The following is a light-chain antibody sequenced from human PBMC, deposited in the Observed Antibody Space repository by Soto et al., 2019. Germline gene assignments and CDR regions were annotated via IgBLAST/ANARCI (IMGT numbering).Light chain of an antibody. CDR3: SSYTRSSSLV. V-gene: IGLV2-14*01. J-gene: IGLJ1*01. CDR2: EVS. CDR1: SSDVGGYNY. Sequence: QSALTQPASVSGSPGRSITISCTGTSSDVGGYNYVSWYQQHPGKAPKLMIYEVSNRPSGVSNRFSGSKSGNTASLTISGLQAEDEADYYCSSYTRSSSLVFGTGTKVTVL.